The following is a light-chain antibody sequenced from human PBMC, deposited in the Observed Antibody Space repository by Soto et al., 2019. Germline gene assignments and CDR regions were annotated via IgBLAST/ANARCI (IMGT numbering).Light chain of an antibody. CDR3: SSYTSSTTLV. CDR1: SSDVGGYNY. J-gene: IGLJ1*01. CDR2: EVS. Sequence: QSVLTQPASVSGSPGQSITISCTGTSSDVGGYNYVSWYQQHPGKAPKLLIYEVSNRPSGVSIRFSGSKSGNTASLTISGLQAEDEADYYCSSYTSSTTLVFGTGTKVTVL. V-gene: IGLV2-14*01.